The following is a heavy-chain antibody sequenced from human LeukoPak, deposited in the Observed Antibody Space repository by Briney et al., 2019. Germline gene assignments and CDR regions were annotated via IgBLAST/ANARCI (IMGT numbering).Heavy chain of an antibody. V-gene: IGHV1-69*05. J-gene: IGHJ6*03. CDR3: ARAFAQGYYYYYYMDV. CDR1: GGTFSSYA. Sequence: ASVKVSCKASGGTFSSYAISWVRQAPGQGLEWMGGIIPIFGTANYAQKFQGRVTITTDESTSTAYMELSSLRSEDMAVYYCARAFAQGYYYYYYMDVWGKGTTVTVSS. CDR2: IIPIFGTA.